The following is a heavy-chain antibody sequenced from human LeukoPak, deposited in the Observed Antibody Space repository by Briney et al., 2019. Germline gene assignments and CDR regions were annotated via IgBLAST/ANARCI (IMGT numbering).Heavy chain of an antibody. D-gene: IGHD2-2*01. CDR1: GGTFSSYT. Sequence: SVKVSCKASGGTFSSYTISWVRQAPGQGLEWMGRIIPIFGLATYAQKFQGRATIIADKSTSTAYMELSSLRSEDTAVYYCARNSNLGYCSSTSCYRDWFDPWGQGTLVTVSS. CDR3: ARNSNLGYCSSTSCYRDWFDP. J-gene: IGHJ5*02. V-gene: IGHV1-69*02. CDR2: IIPIFGLA.